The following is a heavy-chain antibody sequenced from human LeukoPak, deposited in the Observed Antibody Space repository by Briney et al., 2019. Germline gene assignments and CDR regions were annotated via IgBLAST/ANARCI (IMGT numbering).Heavy chain of an antibody. V-gene: IGHV1-58*02. D-gene: IGHD3-10*01. CDR2: IVVGSGNT. CDR1: GFTFTSSA. J-gene: IGHJ6*02. CDR3: AAEVRYYGLGPISYGMDV. Sequence: SVKVSCKASGFTFTSSAMQWVRQARGQRLECIGWIVVGSGNTNYAQKSQERVAITRDISTSTAYMELSSLRSEDTAVYYCAAEVRYYGLGPISYGMDVWGQGTTVTVSS.